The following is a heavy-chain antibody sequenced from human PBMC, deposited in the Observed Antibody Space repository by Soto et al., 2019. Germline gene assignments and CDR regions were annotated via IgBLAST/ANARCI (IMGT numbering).Heavy chain of an antibody. Sequence: SCAASGFTFSRFSINWVRQAPGKGLEWVSSISSGGTYIYFADSLKGRFTISRDNAGNSVYLQMSSLRAEDTAVYYCARNCGGDCYPHYYYFDLWGRGALVTVSS. CDR3: ARNCGGDCYPHYYYFDL. V-gene: IGHV3-21*01. D-gene: IGHD2-21*02. J-gene: IGHJ2*01. CDR2: ISSGGTYI. CDR1: GFTFSRFS.